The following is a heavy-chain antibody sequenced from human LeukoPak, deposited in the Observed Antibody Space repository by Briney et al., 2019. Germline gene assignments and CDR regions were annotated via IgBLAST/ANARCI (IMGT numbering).Heavy chain of an antibody. CDR3: ARDANWGFDAFDI. CDR1: RFSFSDYY. J-gene: IGHJ3*02. V-gene: IGHV3-33*01. D-gene: IGHD7-27*01. Sequence: QTGGSLRLSCAGSRFSFSDYYMSWIRQAPGKGLEWVAVIWYDGSNKYYADSVKGRFTISRDNSKNTLYLQMNSLRAEDTAVYYCARDANWGFDAFDIWGQGTMVTVSS. CDR2: IWYDGSNK.